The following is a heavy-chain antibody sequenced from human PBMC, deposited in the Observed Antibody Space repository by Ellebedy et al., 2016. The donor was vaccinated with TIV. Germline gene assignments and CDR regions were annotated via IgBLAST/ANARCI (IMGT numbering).Heavy chain of an antibody. D-gene: IGHD3-10*01. CDR3: ARRFEELLYVRWFDP. J-gene: IGHJ5*02. Sequence: SETLSLTCTVSGGSISRSSYYWGWIRQPPQKGLEWIGSIYYTGSTFYNPSLKSRVTISVDTSKSQFSLRLTSVTAADTAVYYCARRFEELLYVRWFDPWGQGTLVTVSS. CDR1: GGSISRSSYY. CDR2: IYYTGST. V-gene: IGHV4-39*01.